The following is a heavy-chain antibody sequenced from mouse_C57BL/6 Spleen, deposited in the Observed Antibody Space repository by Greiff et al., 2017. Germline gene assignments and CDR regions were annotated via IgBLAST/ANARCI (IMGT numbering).Heavy chain of an antibody. CDR3: ARHGEDYGSNADWYFDV. Sequence: EVQVVESGGDLVKPGGSLKLSCAASGFTFSSYGMSWVRQTPDKRLEWVATISSGGSYTYYPDSVKGRFTISRDNAKNTLYLQMSSVKSEDTAMYYCARHGEDYGSNADWYFDVWGTGTTVTVSS. V-gene: IGHV5-6*01. D-gene: IGHD1-1*01. CDR2: ISSGGSYT. CDR1: GFTFSSYG. J-gene: IGHJ1*03.